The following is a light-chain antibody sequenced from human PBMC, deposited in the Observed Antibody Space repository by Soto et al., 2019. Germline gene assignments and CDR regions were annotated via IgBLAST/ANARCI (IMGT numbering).Light chain of an antibody. J-gene: IGLJ2*01. V-gene: IGLV2-8*01. CDR1: SRDVGFYNF. CDR3: SSYAAINNDVV. CDR2: EVN. Sequence: QSALTQPPSASGSPGQSVTISGTGTSRDVGFYNFVSWYQQYAGKAPKLIIYEVNKRPSGVPDRFSGSKSGNTASLTVSGLQGEDEADYYCSSYAAINNDVVFGGGTKLTVL.